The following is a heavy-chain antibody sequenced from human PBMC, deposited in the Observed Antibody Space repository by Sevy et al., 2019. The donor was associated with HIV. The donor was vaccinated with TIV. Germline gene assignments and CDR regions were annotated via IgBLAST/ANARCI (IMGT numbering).Heavy chain of an antibody. V-gene: IGHV3-72*01. J-gene: IGHJ6*03. D-gene: IGHD2-15*01. Sequence: GGSLRLSCAASGFTFSDHYVDWVRQAPGKGLEWVGRIRNRPNSYTTEYAASLKGRFTISQDDSMNSVYLQMNSLKTQDSAVYYCVRGPNCGVGGCQQISPYCLDVWGKGATVTVSS. CDR1: GFTFSDHY. CDR3: VRGPNCGVGGCQQISPYCLDV. CDR2: IRNRPNSYTT.